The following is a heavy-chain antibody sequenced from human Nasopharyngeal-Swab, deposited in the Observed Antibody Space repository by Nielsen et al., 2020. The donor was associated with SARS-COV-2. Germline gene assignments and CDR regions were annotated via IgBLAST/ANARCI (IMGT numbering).Heavy chain of an antibody. J-gene: IGHJ4*02. V-gene: IGHV3-48*04. CDR2: ISSSSSTI. Sequence: GESLKISCAASGFTFSSYSMNWVRQAPGKGLEWVSYISSSSSTIYYADSVKGRFTISRDNAKNSLYLQMNSLRAEDTAVYYCARDEGSGSMGAGGYYVDYWGQGTLVTVSS. CDR1: GFTFSSYS. CDR3: ARDEGSGSMGAGGYYVDY. D-gene: IGHD2-15*01.